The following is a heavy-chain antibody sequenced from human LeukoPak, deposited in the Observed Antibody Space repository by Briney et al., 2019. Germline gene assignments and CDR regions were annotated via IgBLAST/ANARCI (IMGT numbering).Heavy chain of an antibody. V-gene: IGHV3-15*01. CDR1: GFTFSDAW. D-gene: IGHD1-26*01. Sequence: GGSLRLSCAASGFTFSDAWMSWVRQAPGKGLEWVGRIKSKTDGGTTDYAAPVKGRFTISRDDSKNTLYLQMNSLKTEDTAVYYCTTEMRWGLLLDYWGQGTLVTVSS. CDR2: IKSKTDGGTT. CDR3: TTEMRWGLLLDY. J-gene: IGHJ4*02.